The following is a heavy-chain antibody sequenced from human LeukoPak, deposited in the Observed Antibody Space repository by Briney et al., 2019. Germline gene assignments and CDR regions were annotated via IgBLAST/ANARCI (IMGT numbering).Heavy chain of an antibody. CDR2: ISYDGNNK. Sequence: GRSLRLSCEASEITFSSYAMHWVRQAPGKGLEWVAVISYDGNNKYYADSVKGRFTISRDNSKNTLYVQMNSLRAEDTAVYYCARSIMRYYYYYMDVWGKGTTVTVSS. V-gene: IGHV3-30-3*01. CDR1: EITFSSYA. D-gene: IGHD2-8*01. CDR3: ARSIMRYYYYYMDV. J-gene: IGHJ6*03.